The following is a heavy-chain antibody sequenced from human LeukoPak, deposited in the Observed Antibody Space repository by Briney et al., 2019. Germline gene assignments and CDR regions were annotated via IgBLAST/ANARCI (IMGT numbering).Heavy chain of an antibody. CDR1: GFTFRTYT. V-gene: IGHV3-23*01. D-gene: IGHD4-4*01. J-gene: IGHJ4*02. CDR2: TYGSGSGQT. CDR3: AREKSIQTTTIDY. Sequence: GGSLRLSCAASGFTFRTYTMSWVRQAPGKGLEWVSGTYGSGSGQTFYADSVRGRFTISRDDSRNLLFLQMDSLRVEDTALYYCAREKSIQTTTIDYWGQGTLVTVSS.